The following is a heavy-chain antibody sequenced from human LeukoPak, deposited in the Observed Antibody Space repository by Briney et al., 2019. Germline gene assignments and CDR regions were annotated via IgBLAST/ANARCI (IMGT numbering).Heavy chain of an antibody. Sequence: ASVKVSCKASGGTFSSYAISWVRQAPGQGLEWMGGIIPIFGTANYAQKFQGRVTITTDESTSTAYMELSSLRSEDTAVYYCARGLGEWGSYYFDYWGQGTLVTVSS. CDR1: GGTFSSYA. CDR2: IIPIFGTA. J-gene: IGHJ4*02. CDR3: ARGLGEWGSYYFDY. D-gene: IGHD3-16*01. V-gene: IGHV1-69*05.